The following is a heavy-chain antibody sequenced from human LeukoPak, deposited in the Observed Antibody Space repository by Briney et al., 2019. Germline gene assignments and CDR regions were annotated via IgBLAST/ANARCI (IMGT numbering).Heavy chain of an antibody. CDR3: ARGLIYSPNWFDP. J-gene: IGHJ5*02. CDR1: GFTVSSNY. D-gene: IGHD4-11*01. V-gene: IGHV3-66*01. CDR2: IYTGGNT. Sequence: GGSLRLSCAGSGFTVSSNYMSWVRQAPGKGLEWVSVIYTGGNTYYADSVKGRFTISRDNSKNTLYLQMNSLRAEDTAVYYCARGLIYSPNWFDPWGQGTLVAVSS.